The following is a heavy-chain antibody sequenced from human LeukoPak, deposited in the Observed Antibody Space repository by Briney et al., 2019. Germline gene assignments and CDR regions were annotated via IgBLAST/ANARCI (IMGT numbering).Heavy chain of an antibody. CDR3: ARSGGSGRGNYMDV. Sequence: SVKVSCKASGGTFSSYAISWVRQAPGQGLEWMGGIIPIFGTANYAQKFQGRVTITTDESTSTAYMELSSLRSEDTAVYYWARSGGSGRGNYMDVWGKGTTVTVSS. CDR1: GGTFSSYA. D-gene: IGHD2-15*01. V-gene: IGHV1-69*05. CDR2: IIPIFGTA. J-gene: IGHJ6*03.